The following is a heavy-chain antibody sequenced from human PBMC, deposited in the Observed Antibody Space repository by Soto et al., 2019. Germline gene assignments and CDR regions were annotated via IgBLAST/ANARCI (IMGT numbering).Heavy chain of an antibody. J-gene: IGHJ4*02. Sequence: PGGSLRLSCTASGFTFNNYWMTWVRQAPGRGLEWVANIKQDGSEKYYVDSVKGRFTISRDNAKNSLYLQMNSLRAEDTAVYYCASRPSEVKYCGVFDYWGQGALVTVSS. V-gene: IGHV3-7*03. CDR2: IKQDGSEK. D-gene: IGHD2-15*01. CDR3: ASRPSEVKYCGVFDY. CDR1: GFTFNNYW.